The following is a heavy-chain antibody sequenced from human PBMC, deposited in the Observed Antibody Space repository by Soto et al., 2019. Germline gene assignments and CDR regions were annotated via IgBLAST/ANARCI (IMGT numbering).Heavy chain of an antibody. Sequence: GASVKVSCKASGGTFSSYAISWVRQAPGQGLEWMGGIIPIFGTANYAQKFQGRVTIAADESTSTAYMELSSLRSEDTAVYYCARGTAMVSDYYYGMDVWGQGTTVTVYS. CDR1: GGTFSSYA. V-gene: IGHV1-69*13. D-gene: IGHD5-18*01. CDR2: IIPIFGTA. CDR3: ARGTAMVSDYYYGMDV. J-gene: IGHJ6*02.